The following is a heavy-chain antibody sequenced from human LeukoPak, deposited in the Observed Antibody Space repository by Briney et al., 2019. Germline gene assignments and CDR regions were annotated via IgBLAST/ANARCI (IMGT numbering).Heavy chain of an antibody. CDR2: ISGSGGGT. CDR1: GFTFSSYA. V-gene: IGHV3-23*01. CDR3: AKILQQWLVYYFDY. D-gene: IGHD6-19*01. J-gene: IGHJ4*02. Sequence: GRSLRLSCAASGFTFSSYAMSWVRQAPGKGLEWVSAISGSGGGTYYADSVKGRFTISRDNSKNTLYLQMNSLRAEDTAVYYCAKILQQWLVYYFDYWGQGTLVTVSS.